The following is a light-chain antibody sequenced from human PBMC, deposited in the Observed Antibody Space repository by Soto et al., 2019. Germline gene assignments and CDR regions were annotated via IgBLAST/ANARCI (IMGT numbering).Light chain of an antibody. CDR3: SSYTTSSTLHV. Sequence: QSALTQPASVSGSPGQSITISCTGTSNDVGGYDYVSWHQQHPGKAPKLIIFEVYNRPSGVSNRFSGSKSGNRASLTISGVQAEDEADYFCSSYTTSSTLHVFGTGTKVTVL. V-gene: IGLV2-14*01. CDR2: EVY. CDR1: SNDVGGYDY. J-gene: IGLJ1*01.